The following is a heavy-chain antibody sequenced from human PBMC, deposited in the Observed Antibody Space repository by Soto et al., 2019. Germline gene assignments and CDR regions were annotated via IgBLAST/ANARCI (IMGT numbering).Heavy chain of an antibody. D-gene: IGHD3-9*01. CDR1: GGSISSSHW. CDR2: ISHSGTS. Sequence: QVQLQESGPGLVKPSGTLSLTCAVSGGSISSSHWWTWVRQSPGKGLEYIGEISHSGTSNSNPSLKSRVTLSVDKSKNHFSLTRTSVTAADTAVYYCARIVLTITRGAFDAWGQGTLVIVSS. V-gene: IGHV4-4*02. J-gene: IGHJ3*01. CDR3: ARIVLTITRGAFDA.